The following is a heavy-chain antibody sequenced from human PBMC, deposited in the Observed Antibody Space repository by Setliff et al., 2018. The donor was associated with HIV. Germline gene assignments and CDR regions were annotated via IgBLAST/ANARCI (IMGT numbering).Heavy chain of an antibody. CDR1: GFTFSSYG. CDR2: IRYDGSNK. CDR3: ARDRYSGSSTDY. D-gene: IGHD1-26*01. J-gene: IGHJ4*02. Sequence: AGGSLRLSCAASGFTFSSYGMHWVRQAPGKGLEWVAFIRYDGSNKYYADSVKGRFTISRDNSKNTLYLQMNSLRAEDTAVYYCARDRYSGSSTDYWGQGTLVTVSS. V-gene: IGHV3-30*02.